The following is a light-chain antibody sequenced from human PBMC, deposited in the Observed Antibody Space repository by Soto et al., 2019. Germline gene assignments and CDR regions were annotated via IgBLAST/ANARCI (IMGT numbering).Light chain of an antibody. J-gene: IGKJ4*01. CDR3: QQYDRYPLT. V-gene: IGKV1-5*01. CDR1: QSINNW. Sequence: DIQMTQSPSTLSSSVGDRVTITWRASQSINNWLAWYKQKPGKAPKFLIYDASTLESGVPSRFSGSGSGTEFTLTITSLQPEDFATYYCQQYDRYPLTFGGGTKVDIK. CDR2: DAS.